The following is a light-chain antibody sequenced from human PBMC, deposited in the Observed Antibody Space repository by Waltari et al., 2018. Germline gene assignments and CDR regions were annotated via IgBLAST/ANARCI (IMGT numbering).Light chain of an antibody. J-gene: IGKJ4*01. V-gene: IGKV3-11*01. CDR1: QSVSNY. CDR2: DAS. CDR3: QQRSNWPPLT. Sequence: EIVLTQSPATLSLSPGERATLSCRASQSVSNYLAWYQQKPGQAPRLLSYDASNRATGIPARFSGSGSGTDFTLTINSLEPEDFAVYYSQQRSNWPPLTFGGGTKVEIK.